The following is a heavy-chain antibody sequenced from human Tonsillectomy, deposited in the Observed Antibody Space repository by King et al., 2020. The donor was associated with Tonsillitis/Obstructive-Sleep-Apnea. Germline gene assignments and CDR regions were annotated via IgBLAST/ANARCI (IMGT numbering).Heavy chain of an antibody. D-gene: IGHD3-3*01. J-gene: IGHJ5*02. V-gene: IGHV3-48*02. CDR3: ARGGGDSWSGYYMGADNWCDP. CDR2: ISSSSSTI. Sequence: VQLVESGGGLVQPGGSLRLSCAASGFTFSSYSMNWVRQAPGEGLEWVSYISSSSSTIYYADSVKGRFTISRDNATNSLYLQMNSLRDEDTAVYYCARGGGDSWSGYYMGADNWCDPWGQGTLVTVS. CDR1: GFTFSSYS.